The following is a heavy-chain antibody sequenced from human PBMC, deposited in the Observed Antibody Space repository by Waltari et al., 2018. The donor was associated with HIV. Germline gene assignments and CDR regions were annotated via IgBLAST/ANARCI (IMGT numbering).Heavy chain of an antibody. Sequence: QVQLVQSGGEVKKPGASVKVSCKVSGYRLIELSMHWVRQAPGKGLEWMGGLDPENDETIYAQKFQGRVTMTDDTSTDTAYMELSSLKSEDTAVYYCVTGYDTSGQSPTMGDYWGQGTLVTVSS. CDR3: VTGYDTSGQSPTMGDY. D-gene: IGHD3-22*01. CDR2: LDPENDET. CDR1: GYRLIELS. V-gene: IGHV1-24*01. J-gene: IGHJ4*02.